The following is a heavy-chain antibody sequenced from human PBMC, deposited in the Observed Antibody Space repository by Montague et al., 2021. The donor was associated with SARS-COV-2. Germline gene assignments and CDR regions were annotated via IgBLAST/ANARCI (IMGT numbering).Heavy chain of an antibody. J-gene: IGHJ4*02. CDR2: VYFTGKT. CDR1: GGSISNYY. Sequence: SETLSLTCTVSGGSISNYYWSWIRQSPGRGLEWIGYVYFTGKTNYNPSLKSRVTISVDTSKSQFSLRLTSVIAADSAVYYCARGDNYTSGWHPSGVLDYWGQGAPVIVSS. V-gene: IGHV4-59*13. D-gene: IGHD6-19*01. CDR3: ARGDNYTSGWHPSGVLDY.